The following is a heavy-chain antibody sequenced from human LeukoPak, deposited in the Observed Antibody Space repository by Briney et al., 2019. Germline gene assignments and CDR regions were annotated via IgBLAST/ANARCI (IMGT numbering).Heavy chain of an antibody. CDR3: ARLESSGWYYFDY. CDR2: ISSSSSYI. V-gene: IGHV3-21*01. CDR1: GFTFSSYS. Sequence: GGSLRLSCAASGFTFSSYSMNWVRQAPGKGLEWVSSISSSSSYIYYADSVKGRFTISRDNAKNSLYLQMNSLRAEDTAVYYCARLESSGWYYFDYWGQGTLVTVSS. D-gene: IGHD6-19*01. J-gene: IGHJ4*02.